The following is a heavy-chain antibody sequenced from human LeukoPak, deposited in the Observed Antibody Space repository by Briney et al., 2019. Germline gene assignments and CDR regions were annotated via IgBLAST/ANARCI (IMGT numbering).Heavy chain of an antibody. CDR2: INPNIGAT. V-gene: IGHV1-2*02. D-gene: IGHD6-19*01. J-gene: IGHJ4*02. CDR3: ARDRVGSGWPRPYYFEF. Sequence: ASVKVSCRPSGYTFTGYYMHWVRQAPGQGLEWMGWINPNIGATMYAQKFQGRVSMTRDTSVSTCYMELTSLRSDDTAVYYCARDRVGSGWPRPYYFEFWGQGTLVIVSS. CDR1: GYTFTGYY.